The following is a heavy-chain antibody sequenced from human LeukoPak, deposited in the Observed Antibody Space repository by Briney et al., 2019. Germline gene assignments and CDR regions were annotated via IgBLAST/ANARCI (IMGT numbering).Heavy chain of an antibody. D-gene: IGHD3-10*01. CDR2: ISYDGSNK. V-gene: IGHV3-30*03. Sequence: PGGSLRLSCAASGFTFSSYGMHWVRQAPGKGLEWVAVISYDGSNKYYADSVKGRFTISRDNSKNTLYLQMNSLRAEDTAVYYCARVITMVRGVIHASLDYWGQGTLVGVSS. CDR3: ARVITMVRGVIHASLDY. CDR1: GFTFSSYG. J-gene: IGHJ4*02.